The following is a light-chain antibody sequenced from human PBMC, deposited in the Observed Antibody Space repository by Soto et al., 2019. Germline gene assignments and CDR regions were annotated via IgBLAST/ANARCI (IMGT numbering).Light chain of an antibody. CDR1: QSVPSDY. J-gene: IGKJ1*01. V-gene: IGKV3-20*01. Sequence: IVLTQSPVTLSLSPGEIATLSCSASQSVPSDYLAWYHQRPGQAPRLLIYGASNRATGTPDRFSGSGSGTDFTLTISRLDPEDFALFFCQKYGSSPLKFGQGTKVDIK. CDR3: QKYGSSPLK. CDR2: GAS.